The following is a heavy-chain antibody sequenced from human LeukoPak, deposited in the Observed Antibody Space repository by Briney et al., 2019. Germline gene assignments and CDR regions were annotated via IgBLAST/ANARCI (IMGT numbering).Heavy chain of an antibody. V-gene: IGHV4-61*02. CDR1: GGSISSGSYY. J-gene: IGHJ4*02. Sequence: PSQTLSLTCTVSGGSISSGSYYWSWIRQPAGKGLEWIGRIYTSGSTNYNPSLKSRVTISVDTSKNQFSLKLSSVTAADTAVYYCARHWDSGYDTIDYWGQGTLVTVSS. CDR2: IYTSGST. CDR3: ARHWDSGYDTIDY. D-gene: IGHD5-12*01.